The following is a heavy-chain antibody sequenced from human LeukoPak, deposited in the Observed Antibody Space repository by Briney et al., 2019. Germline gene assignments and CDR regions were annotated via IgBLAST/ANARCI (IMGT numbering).Heavy chain of an antibody. Sequence: GGSLRLSCAASGYTFSSYSMNWVRQAPGKGLEWVSYISSSSSTIYYADSVKGRFTISRDNAKNSLYLQMNSLRAEDTAVYYCARDLIVRYWGQGTLVTVSS. CDR1: GYTFSSYS. V-gene: IGHV3-48*01. CDR3: ARDLIVRY. J-gene: IGHJ4*02. D-gene: IGHD6-6*01. CDR2: ISSSSSTI.